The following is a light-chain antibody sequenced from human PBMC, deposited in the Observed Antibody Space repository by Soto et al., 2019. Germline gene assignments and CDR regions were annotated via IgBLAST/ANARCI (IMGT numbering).Light chain of an antibody. CDR3: FSYAGSYTFYV. CDR2: EVN. Sequence: QSVLTQPASVSGSPEQSITISCTGTSTDVGGYKYVSWYQQHPGTAPKLMIFEVNGRPSGVSDRFSGSKSGNTASLTISGLQAEDEADYYCFSYAGSYTFYVFGTGTKVTVL. V-gene: IGLV2-14*01. CDR1: STDVGGYKY. J-gene: IGLJ1*01.